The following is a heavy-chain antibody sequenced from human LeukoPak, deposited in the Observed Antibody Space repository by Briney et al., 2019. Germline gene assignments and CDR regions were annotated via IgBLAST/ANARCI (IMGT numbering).Heavy chain of an antibody. J-gene: IGHJ6*02. V-gene: IGHV3-30*18. CDR3: AKAPLAYDMDYYGMDV. CDR1: GFTFSSYG. D-gene: IGHD2-8*01. CDR2: ISYDGSNK. Sequence: PGGSLRLSCAASGFTFSSYGMHWVRQAPGKGLEWVAVISYDGSNKYYADSVKGRFTISRDNSKNTLYLQMNSLRAEDTAVYYCAKAPLAYDMDYYGMDVWGQGTTVTVSS.